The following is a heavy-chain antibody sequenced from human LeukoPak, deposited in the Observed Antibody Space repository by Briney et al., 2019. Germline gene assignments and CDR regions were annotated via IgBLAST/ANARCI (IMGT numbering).Heavy chain of an antibody. CDR2: ISSSSSYI. V-gene: IGHV3-21*01. CDR1: GFTFSSYS. J-gene: IGHJ4*02. CDR3: ARSRDGYNPKYFDY. D-gene: IGHD5-24*01. Sequence: GGSLRLSCAASGFTFSSYSMNWVRQAPGKGLEWVSSISSSSSYIYYADSVKGRFTISRDNAKNSLYLQMNSLRAEDTAVYYRARSRDGYNPKYFDYWGQGTLVTVSS.